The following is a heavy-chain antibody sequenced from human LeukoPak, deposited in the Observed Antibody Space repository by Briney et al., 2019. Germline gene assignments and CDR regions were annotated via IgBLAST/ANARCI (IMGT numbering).Heavy chain of an antibody. CDR3: ASNYDFRLGYYYYMDV. V-gene: IGHV3-21*01. CDR1: GFTFSSYW. D-gene: IGHD3-3*01. CDR2: ISSSSTYI. Sequence: GGSLRLSCAASGFTFSSYWMSWVRQAPGKGLEWVSSISSSSTYIYYADSVKGRFTISRDNAKNSLYLQMNSLRAEDTAVYYCASNYDFRLGYYYYMDVWGKGTTVTVSS. J-gene: IGHJ6*03.